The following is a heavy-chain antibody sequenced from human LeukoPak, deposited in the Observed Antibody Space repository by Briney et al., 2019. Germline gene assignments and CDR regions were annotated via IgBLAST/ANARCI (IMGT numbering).Heavy chain of an antibody. Sequence: GGSLRLSCVASGFIFSSYAMHWVRQAPGKGLEWVAVISYDGSKKYYADSVKGRFTISRDNSKNTLYLQMNSLRAEDTAVYYCARPHQKILVEYFQYWGQGTLVTVSS. CDR1: GFIFSSYA. CDR2: ISYDGSKK. CDR3: ARPHQKILVEYFQY. V-gene: IGHV3-30-3*01. J-gene: IGHJ1*01.